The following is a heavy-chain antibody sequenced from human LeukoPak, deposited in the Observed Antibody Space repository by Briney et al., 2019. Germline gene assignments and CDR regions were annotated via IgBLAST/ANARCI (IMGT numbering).Heavy chain of an antibody. CDR1: GGSISSYY. V-gene: IGHV4-59*01. Sequence: SETLSLTCTVSGGSISSYYWSWIRQPPGKGLEWIGYIDYSESTNYNPSLKSRVTISVDTSKNQFSLKLSSVTAADTAVYYCAREGCSSTSCYRGATGFDYWGQGTLVTVSS. CDR3: AREGCSSTSCYRGATGFDY. CDR2: IDYSEST. D-gene: IGHD2-2*02. J-gene: IGHJ4*02.